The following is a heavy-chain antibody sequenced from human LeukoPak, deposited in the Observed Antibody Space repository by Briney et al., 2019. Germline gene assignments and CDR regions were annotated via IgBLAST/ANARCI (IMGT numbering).Heavy chain of an antibody. CDR1: GGSISGYY. CDR3: ARDRGYGDYLNYFDY. J-gene: IGHJ4*02. D-gene: IGHD4-17*01. CDR2: IYYSGST. V-gene: IGHV4-59*01. Sequence: SETLSLTCTVSGGSISGYYWSWIRQPPGKGLEWIGYIYYSGSTNSNPSLKSRVTISVDTSKNQFSLNLSSVTAADTAVYYCARDRGYGDYLNYFDYWGQGTLVTVSS.